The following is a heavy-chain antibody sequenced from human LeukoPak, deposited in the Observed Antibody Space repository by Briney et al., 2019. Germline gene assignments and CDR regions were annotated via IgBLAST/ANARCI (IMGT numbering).Heavy chain of an antibody. CDR3: AKMTVWFGEPHYGMDV. D-gene: IGHD3-10*01. Sequence: PGGSLRLSCAASGFTFSSYWMHWVRQAPGKGLEWVSAISGSGGSTYYADSVKGRFTISRDNSKNTLYLQMNSLRAEDTAVYYCAKMTVWFGEPHYGMDVWGQGTTVTVSS. CDR1: GFTFSSYW. V-gene: IGHV3-23*01. J-gene: IGHJ6*02. CDR2: ISGSGGST.